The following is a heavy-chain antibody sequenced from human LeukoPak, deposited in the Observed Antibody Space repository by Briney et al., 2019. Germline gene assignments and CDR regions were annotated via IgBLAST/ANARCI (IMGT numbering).Heavy chain of an antibody. Sequence: GGSLRLSCAASGFTFSSYSMNWVRQAPGKGLEWGSSISSSRSYIYYADSVKGRFTISRDNAKSSLYLQMNSLRAEDTAVYYCARDRIVVVVAAIREGFDPWGQGTLVTVSS. CDR2: ISSSRSYI. CDR3: ARDRIVVVVAAIREGFDP. CDR1: GFTFSSYS. D-gene: IGHD2-15*01. V-gene: IGHV3-21*01. J-gene: IGHJ5*02.